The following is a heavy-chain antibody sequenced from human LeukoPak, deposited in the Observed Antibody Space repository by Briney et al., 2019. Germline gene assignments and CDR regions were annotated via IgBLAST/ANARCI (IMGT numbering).Heavy chain of an antibody. CDR2: ISGSGGST. Sequence: PGGSLRLSCAASGFTFSSYAMSWVRQAPGKGLEWVSAISGSGGSTYYADSVKGRFTISRDNSKNTLYLQMNSLRAEDTAVYYCAKDWDLAYYYHGMDVWGQGATVTVSS. CDR3: AKDWDLAYYYHGMDV. V-gene: IGHV3-23*01. D-gene: IGHD1-26*01. J-gene: IGHJ6*02. CDR1: GFTFSSYA.